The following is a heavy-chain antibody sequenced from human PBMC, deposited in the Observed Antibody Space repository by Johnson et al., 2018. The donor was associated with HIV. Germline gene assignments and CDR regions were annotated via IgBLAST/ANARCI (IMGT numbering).Heavy chain of an antibody. Sequence: VQLVESGGGVVQPGRSLRLSCAASGFTFSSYAMHWVRQAPGKGLEWVAVISYDGSFQDYADSVRGRFTISRDNSRSTLFLEMINLRDEDTALYYCARDVAAAKMDAFDTWGQGTMVIVSS. CDR1: GFTFSSYA. V-gene: IGHV3-30*04. CDR2: ISYDGSFQ. CDR3: ARDVAAAKMDAFDT. J-gene: IGHJ3*02. D-gene: IGHD6-25*01.